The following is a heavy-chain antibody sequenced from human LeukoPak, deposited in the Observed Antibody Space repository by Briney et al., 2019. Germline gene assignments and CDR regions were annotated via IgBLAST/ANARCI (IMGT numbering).Heavy chain of an antibody. CDR2: ISAYNGNT. CDR1: GYTFTSYG. V-gene: IGHV1-18*01. D-gene: IGHD3-10*01. J-gene: IGHJ6*03. Sequence: ASVKVSCKASGYTFTSYGISWVRQAPGQGLEWMGWISAYNGNTNYAQKFQGRVTMTRDTSISTAYMELSRLRFDDTAVYYCARDPGVRGVMIMDVWGKETTVTISS. CDR3: ARDPGVRGVMIMDV.